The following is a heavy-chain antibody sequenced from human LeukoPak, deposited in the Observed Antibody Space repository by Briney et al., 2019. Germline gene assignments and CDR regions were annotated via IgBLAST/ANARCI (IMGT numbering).Heavy chain of an antibody. CDR3: ARHEVYCSGANCYEAFDI. D-gene: IGHD2-2*01. Sequence: KPSETLSLTCTVSGGSISSSSYYWGWIRQPPGKGLEWIGSIYYSGSTYYSPSLKSRVTISVDTSKTQFSLKLSSVTAADTAVYYCARHEVYCSGANCYEAFDIWGQGTMVTVSS. V-gene: IGHV4-39*01. J-gene: IGHJ3*02. CDR1: GGSISSSSYY. CDR2: IYYSGST.